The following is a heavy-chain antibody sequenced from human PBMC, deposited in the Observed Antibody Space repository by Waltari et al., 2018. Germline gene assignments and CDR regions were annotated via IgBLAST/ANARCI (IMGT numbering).Heavy chain of an antibody. CDR3: AGLGDYDILAGYPYYYGMDV. CDR1: VGSFSSYA. CDR2: IIPIFGTA. V-gene: IGHV1-69*08. D-gene: IGHD3-9*01. Sequence: QVQLVQSGAAVKKPAASVNAACKAYVGSFSSYAIKWVRQACGPGLKWMGRIIPIFGTANYAQKFQGRVTITADKSTSTAYMELSSLRSEDTAVYYCAGLGDYDILAGYPYYYGMDVWGQGTTVTVSS. J-gene: IGHJ6*02.